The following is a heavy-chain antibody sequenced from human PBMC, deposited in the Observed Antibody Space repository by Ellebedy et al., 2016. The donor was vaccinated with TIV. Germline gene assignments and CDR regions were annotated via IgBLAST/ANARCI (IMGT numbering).Heavy chain of an antibody. CDR1: GGSISSGGYH. D-gene: IGHD1-1*01. Sequence: SETLSLXCSVSGGSISSGGYHWSWIRQHPGKGLEWIGYIYYSGSTDYNPSLKSRVIISVDTSKKQFSLNLNSVTAADTAVYYCARAPGNGWKGYYFDFWGQGTLVTVSS. J-gene: IGHJ4*02. CDR3: ARAPGNGWKGYYFDF. CDR2: IYYSGST. V-gene: IGHV4-31*03.